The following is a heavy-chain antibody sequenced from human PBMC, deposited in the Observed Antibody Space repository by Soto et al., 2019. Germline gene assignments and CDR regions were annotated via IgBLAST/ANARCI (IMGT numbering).Heavy chain of an antibody. D-gene: IGHD3-22*01. V-gene: IGHV4-31*03. CDR1: GGSISSGGYH. J-gene: IGHJ3*02. CDR2: VFYSGST. Sequence: QVQLQESGPGLVKPSQTLSLTCTVFGGSISSGGYHCNWIRQRPGQGLEWIGYVFYSGSTYYNPSLKSRLSMSVDTSKNQFSLKLRSVTAADTAVYYCARARDSSGLAFDIWGQGTMVTVSS. CDR3: ARARDSSGLAFDI.